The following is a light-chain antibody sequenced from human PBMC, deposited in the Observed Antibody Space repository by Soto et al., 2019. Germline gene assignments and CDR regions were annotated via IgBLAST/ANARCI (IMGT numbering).Light chain of an antibody. CDR1: QSISSY. V-gene: IGKV1-39*01. CDR3: QHCYSTPQT. J-gene: IGKJ1*01. Sequence: IKMTQAPSSLSAAVGDRVTITCRASQSISSYLNWYQQKPGKAPKLLIYAASSLQSGVPSRFSGSGSGTDFTLTISSLQPEDFATYYCQHCYSTPQTFGQGTKVDIK. CDR2: AAS.